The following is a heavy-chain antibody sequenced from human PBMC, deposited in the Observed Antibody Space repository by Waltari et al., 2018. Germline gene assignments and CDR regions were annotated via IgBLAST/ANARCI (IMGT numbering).Heavy chain of an antibody. D-gene: IGHD6-25*01. J-gene: IGHJ4*02. Sequence: LSLTCAVSGYSISSGYYWSWIRQPPGEGLEWIGCMHHSGTTYYNPSLKSRVTISVDTSKNQFSLKLSSVTAADTAVYYCARRVSTGWQYNYFDYWGQGTPVTVSS. CDR1: GYSISSGYY. CDR3: ARRVSTGWQYNYFDY. V-gene: IGHV4-38-2*01. CDR2: MHHSGTT.